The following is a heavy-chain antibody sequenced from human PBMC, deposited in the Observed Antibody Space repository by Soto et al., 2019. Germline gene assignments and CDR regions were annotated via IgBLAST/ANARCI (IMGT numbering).Heavy chain of an antibody. V-gene: IGHV1-3*01. CDR1: GYTFTSYA. CDR2: INAGNGNT. CDR3: ARKNYRYCSGGSCSGHFDY. J-gene: IGHJ4*02. D-gene: IGHD2-15*01. Sequence: ASVKVSCKASGYTFTSYAMHWVRQAPGQRLEWMGWINAGNGNTKYSQKFQGRVTITRDTSASTAYMELSSLRSEDTAVYYCARKNYRYCSGGSCSGHFDYWGQGTLVTVSS.